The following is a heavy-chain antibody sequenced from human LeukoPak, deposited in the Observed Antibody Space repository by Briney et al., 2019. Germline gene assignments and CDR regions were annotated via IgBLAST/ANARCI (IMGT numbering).Heavy chain of an antibody. D-gene: IGHD2-2*01. V-gene: IGHV5-51*01. CDR1: GYSFSSYW. CDR2: IHSGDSDT. Sequence: GESLKISCHGSGYSFSSYWIGLVRQMPGKGLEWLGIIHSGDSDTKYRPSFQGQVTLSADRSISTVYLQWSSLKASDTAMYYCAIGRHCSSTSCLDGFDIWGQGTMVIVSS. J-gene: IGHJ3*02. CDR3: AIGRHCSSTSCLDGFDI.